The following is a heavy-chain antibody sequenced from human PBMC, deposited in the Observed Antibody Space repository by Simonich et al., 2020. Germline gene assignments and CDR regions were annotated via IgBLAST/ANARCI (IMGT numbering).Heavy chain of an antibody. V-gene: IGHV3-48*03. CDR2: MSSCGSTI. CDR1: GFTFRSYE. Sequence: EVQLVESGGGLVQPGGSLRLSCAASGFTFRSYEMNWVRQVPGKGLEWVSYMSSCGSTIYYADSVKGRFTISRDNAKNSLYLQMNSLRAEDTAVYYCARHYYGDYYFDYWGQGTLVTVSS. J-gene: IGHJ4*02. CDR3: ARHYYGDYYFDY. D-gene: IGHD4-17*01.